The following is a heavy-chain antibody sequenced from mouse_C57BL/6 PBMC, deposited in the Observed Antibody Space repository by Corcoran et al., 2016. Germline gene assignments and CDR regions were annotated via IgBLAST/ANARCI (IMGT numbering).Heavy chain of an antibody. CDR3: ARDYYGSSEAMDY. V-gene: IGHV9-3*01. J-gene: IGHJ4*01. D-gene: IGHD1-1*01. Sequence: QIQLVQSGPELKKPGETVKISCKASGYTFTTYGMSWVKQAPGKGLKWMGWINTYSGVPTYADDFKGRFAFSLETSTSTAYLQINNLKNEDTATYFCARDYYGSSEAMDYWGQGTSVTVSS. CDR2: INTYSGVP. CDR1: GYTFTTYG.